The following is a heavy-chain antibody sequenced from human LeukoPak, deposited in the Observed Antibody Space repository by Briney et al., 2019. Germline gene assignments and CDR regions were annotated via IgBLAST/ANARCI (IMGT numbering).Heavy chain of an antibody. J-gene: IGHJ4*02. CDR1: GFTFSSYW. CDR3: AKVGYCSSTSCPTNVDY. CDR2: ISYDGSNK. D-gene: IGHD2-2*01. Sequence: GGSLRLSCVASGFTFSSYWLSWVRQTPGKGLEWVAVISYDGSNKYYADSVKGRFTISRDNSKNTLYLQMNSLRAEDTAVYYCAKVGYCSSTSCPTNVDYWGQGTLVTVSS. V-gene: IGHV3-30*18.